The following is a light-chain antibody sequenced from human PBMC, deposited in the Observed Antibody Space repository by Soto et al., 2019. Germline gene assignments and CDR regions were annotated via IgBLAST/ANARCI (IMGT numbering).Light chain of an antibody. V-gene: IGKV3-20*01. Sequence: VLTQSPATLSLYPGERATLSCRASQSVWTYLAWYQQKPGQAPRLLIYGASNRATGIPDRFSGSGSGTDFTLTISRLEPEDFAVYYCQQYGSSGTFGQGTKVDIK. CDR1: QSVWTY. CDR3: QQYGSSGT. CDR2: GAS. J-gene: IGKJ1*01.